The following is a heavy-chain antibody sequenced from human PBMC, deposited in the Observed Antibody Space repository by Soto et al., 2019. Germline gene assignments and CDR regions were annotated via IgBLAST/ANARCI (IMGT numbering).Heavy chain of an antibody. D-gene: IGHD6-13*01. CDR3: ARGSYSSSHFDY. CDR2: ISGSSSTM. Sequence: GGSLRLSCAASGFTFSSYSMNWVRQAPGKGLEWVSYISGSSSTMYYADSVKGRFTISRDYAKNSLYLQMNSLRADDTAVYYCARGSYSSSHFDYWGQGTLVTVSS. J-gene: IGHJ4*02. CDR1: GFTFSSYS. V-gene: IGHV3-48*01.